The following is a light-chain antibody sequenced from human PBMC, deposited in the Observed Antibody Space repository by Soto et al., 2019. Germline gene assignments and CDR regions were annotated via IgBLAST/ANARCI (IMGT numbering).Light chain of an antibody. CDR3: QQRDNWPPIT. CDR1: QSVSSN. J-gene: IGKJ5*01. CDR2: GAS. Sequence: MTQSPSSLSASVGDRVTITCRASQSVSSNLAWYQQKPGQAPRLLIYGASTRATGIPARFSGSGSGTEFTLTISSLQSEDLAVYYCQQRDNWPPITFGQGTRLEIK. V-gene: IGKV3-15*01.